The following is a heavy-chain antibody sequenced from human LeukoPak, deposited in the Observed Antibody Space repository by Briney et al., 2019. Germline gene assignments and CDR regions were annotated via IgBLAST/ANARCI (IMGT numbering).Heavy chain of an antibody. D-gene: IGHD3-10*01. CDR3: ARDYITMVRGGGYYYGMDV. CDR2: IYYSGST. V-gene: IGHV4-59*01. Sequence: SETLSLTCTVSGGSISSYYWSWIRQPPGKGLEWIGYIYYSGSTNYNPSLKSRVTISVDTSKNQFSLKLSSVTAADTAVYYCARDYITMVRGGGYYYGMDVWGQGTTVTVSS. J-gene: IGHJ6*02. CDR1: GGSISSYY.